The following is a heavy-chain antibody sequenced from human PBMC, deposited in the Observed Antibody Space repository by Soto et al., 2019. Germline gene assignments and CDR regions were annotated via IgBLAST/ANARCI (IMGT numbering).Heavy chain of an antibody. CDR2: IYSGGST. D-gene: IGHD2-2*01. J-gene: IGHJ6*02. V-gene: IGHV3-53*01. Sequence: GSLGPAGAASGFTVSSNYMSGVRQAPGKGLEWVSVIYSGGSTYYADSVKGLFTISRDNSKNTLYLQMNSLRAEDTAVYYCASEKGYCSSTSCSIPRPKYYGMDVWGQGTKVTVYS. CDR3: ASEKGYCSSTSCSIPRPKYYGMDV. CDR1: GFTVSSNY.